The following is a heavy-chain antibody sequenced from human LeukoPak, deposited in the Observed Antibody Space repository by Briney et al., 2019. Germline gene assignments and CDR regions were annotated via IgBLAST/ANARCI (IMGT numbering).Heavy chain of an antibody. CDR3: TRHLDDYGAGSYEY. CDR2: IYYSGST. J-gene: IGHJ4*02. V-gene: IGHV4-59*08. Sequence: PSETLSLTCIVTGGSISGFQWSWLRQPPGKGLEWIGHIYYSGSTDYTPSLRSRVTISVDTSKNQFSLKLRSVTAADTAVYYCTRHLDDYGAGSYEYWGQGTLVTVSS. CDR1: GGSISGFQ. D-gene: IGHD3-10*01.